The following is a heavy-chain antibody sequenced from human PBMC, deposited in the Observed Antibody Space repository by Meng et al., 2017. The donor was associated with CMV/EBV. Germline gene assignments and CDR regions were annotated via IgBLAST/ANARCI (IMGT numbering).Heavy chain of an antibody. CDR1: DSTFRQYS. Sequence: ASDSTFRQYSMPWVRQSPGDGLVLVSRINSSGDITTCADSVERRFTISRDNAKNTLYLQMNSLRAEDTAVYYCVREDSYSSWDWFDPWGQGTLVTVSS. J-gene: IGHJ5*02. D-gene: IGHD3-16*02. CDR2: INSSGDIT. CDR3: VREDSYSSWDWFDP. V-gene: IGHV3-74*01.